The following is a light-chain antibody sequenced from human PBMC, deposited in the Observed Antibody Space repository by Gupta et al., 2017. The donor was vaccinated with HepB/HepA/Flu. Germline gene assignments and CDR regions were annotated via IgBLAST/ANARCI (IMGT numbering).Light chain of an antibody. J-gene: IGLJ2*01. CDR2: GKN. CDR1: SLRRYY. V-gene: IGLV3-19*01. Sequence: SPELTQDPPVPLALPQTVRITCLGDSLRRYYASWYQQKPGQAPVVVIYGKNNRPSRIPDRFSGSTSGNTASLTITGAQAEDEADYYCNSRDSSGNQLVFGGGTKLTVL. CDR3: NSRDSSGNQLV.